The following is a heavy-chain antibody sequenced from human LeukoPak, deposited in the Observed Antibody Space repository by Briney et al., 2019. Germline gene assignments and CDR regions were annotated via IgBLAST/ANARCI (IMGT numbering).Heavy chain of an antibody. CDR2: IKPDGSDK. CDR1: GFTFSTYW. D-gene: IGHD6-6*01. V-gene: IGHV3-7*01. J-gene: IGHJ4*02. Sequence: GGSLRLSCAASGFTFSTYWMNWVRQAPGKGLEWVANIKPDGSDKYYVDSVKGRFTISRDNAKNSLYLQMNSLRAEDTAVYYCARDPSIAARPGAFDYWGQGTLVTVSS. CDR3: ARDPSIAARPGAFDY.